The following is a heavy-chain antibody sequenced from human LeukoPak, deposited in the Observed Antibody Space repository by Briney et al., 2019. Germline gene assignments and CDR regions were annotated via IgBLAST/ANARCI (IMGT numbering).Heavy chain of an antibody. CDR2: ITSSGDGT. CDR3: AILTDTSGLQNCDL. CDR1: GFTFTYYA. D-gene: IGHD2-15*01. J-gene: IGHJ1*01. V-gene: IGHV3-23*01. Sequence: GGSLRLSCEASGFTFTYYAMHWVRQAPGKGLEWVASITSSGDGTFYTDSLSGRFTISRDNAKKVVFLQMKSLRSGDSAVYLFAILTDTSGLQNCDLWRQGTLVSVPS.